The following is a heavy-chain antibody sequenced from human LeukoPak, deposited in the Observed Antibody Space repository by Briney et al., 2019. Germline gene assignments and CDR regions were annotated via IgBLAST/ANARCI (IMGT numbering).Heavy chain of an antibody. D-gene: IGHD3-3*01. CDR2: IRFDGTDS. V-gene: IGHV3-30*02. Sequence: GGSLRLSCAASGFTFSSYGMHWVRQAPGNGLEWVGFIRFDGTDSDYADSVKGRFTISRDNSKNTLFLQLSSLKPEDTAMYYCAMERLSGFSFVHWGQGTLVAVSS. CDR1: GFTFSSYG. J-gene: IGHJ5*02. CDR3: AMERLSGFSFVH.